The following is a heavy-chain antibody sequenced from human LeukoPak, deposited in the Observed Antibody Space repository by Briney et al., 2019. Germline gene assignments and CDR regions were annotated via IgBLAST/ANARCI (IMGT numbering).Heavy chain of an antibody. J-gene: IGHJ3*02. CDR3: ARRPSGYSYGYAFGI. Sequence: SETLSLTCTVSGGSINSYYWSWIRQPPGKGLEWIGYIYYSGSTNYNPSLKSRVTISVHTSKNQFSLKLSSVTAADTAVYYCARRPSGYSYGYAFGIWGQGTMVTVSS. CDR1: GGSINSYY. D-gene: IGHD5-18*01. CDR2: IYYSGST. V-gene: IGHV4-59*01.